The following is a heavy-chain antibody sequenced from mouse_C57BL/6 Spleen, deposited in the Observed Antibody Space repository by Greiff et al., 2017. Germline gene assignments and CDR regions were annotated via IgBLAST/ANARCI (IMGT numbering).Heavy chain of an antibody. CDR2: IHPNSGST. V-gene: IGHV1-64*01. Sequence: QVQLQQPGAELVKPGASVKLSCKASGYTFTSYWMHWVKQRPGQGLEWIGMIHPNSGSTNYNEKFKRKATLTVAKSSSTAYMQLSSLTSEDSAVYDCARWYYYGSSDYAMDYWGQGTSVTVSS. CDR3: ARWYYYGSSDYAMDY. CDR1: GYTFTSYW. J-gene: IGHJ4*01. D-gene: IGHD1-1*01.